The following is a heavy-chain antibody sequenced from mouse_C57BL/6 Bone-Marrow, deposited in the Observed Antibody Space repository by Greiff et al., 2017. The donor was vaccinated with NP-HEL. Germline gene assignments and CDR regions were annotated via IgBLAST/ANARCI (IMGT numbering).Heavy chain of an antibody. CDR1: GYTFTSYT. J-gene: IGHJ2*01. CDR2: INPSSGYT. Sequence: VKLLESGAELARPGASVKMSCKASGYTFTSYTMHWVKQRPGQGLEWIGYINPSSGYTKYNQKFKDKATLTADKSSSTAYMQLSSLTSEDSAVYYCARVITTVVARYYFDYWGQGTTLTVSS. CDR3: ARVITTVVARYYFDY. V-gene: IGHV1-4*01. D-gene: IGHD1-1*01.